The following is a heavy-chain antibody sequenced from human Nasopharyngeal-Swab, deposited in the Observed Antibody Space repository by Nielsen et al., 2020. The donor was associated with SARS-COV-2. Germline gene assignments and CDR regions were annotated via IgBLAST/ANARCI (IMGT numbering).Heavy chain of an antibody. CDR1: AFTFSHYA. CDR3: AKPHLRYYDWLLFDY. CDR2: ISGSGDNT. D-gene: IGHD3-9*01. Sequence: GESLKISCAGSAFTFSHYAMSWVRQAPGKGLEWVSAISGSGDNTYYAGSVKGRFTISRDNPKNTLYLQMNSLRAEDTAVYYCAKPHLRYYDWLLFDYWGQGTLVTVSS. J-gene: IGHJ4*02. V-gene: IGHV3-23*01.